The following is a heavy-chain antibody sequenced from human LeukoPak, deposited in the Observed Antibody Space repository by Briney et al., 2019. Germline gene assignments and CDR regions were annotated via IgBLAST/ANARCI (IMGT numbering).Heavy chain of an antibody. Sequence: GESLKISCKGSGYSFTSYWIGWVRQMPGKGLEWMGIIYPGDSDTRYSPSFQGQVTISADKSISTAYLQWSSLKASDTAMYYCARTTYYYDSSGYRFGAFDIWGQGTMDTVSS. CDR3: ARTTYYYDSSGYRFGAFDI. CDR1: GYSFTSYW. D-gene: IGHD3-22*01. CDR2: IYPGDSDT. J-gene: IGHJ3*02. V-gene: IGHV5-51*01.